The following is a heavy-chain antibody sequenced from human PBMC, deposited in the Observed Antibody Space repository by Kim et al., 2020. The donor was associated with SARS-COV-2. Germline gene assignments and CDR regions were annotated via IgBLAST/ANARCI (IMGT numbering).Heavy chain of an antibody. J-gene: IGHJ4*02. V-gene: IGHV4-59*01. Sequence: SETLSLTCTVSGGSISSYYWSWIRQPPGKGLEWIGYIYYSGSTNYNPSLKSRVTISVDTSKNQFSLKLSSVTAADTAVYYCARSGYDSSGYYPDYWGQGT. CDR2: IYYSGST. D-gene: IGHD3-22*01. CDR3: ARSGYDSSGYYPDY. CDR1: GGSISSYY.